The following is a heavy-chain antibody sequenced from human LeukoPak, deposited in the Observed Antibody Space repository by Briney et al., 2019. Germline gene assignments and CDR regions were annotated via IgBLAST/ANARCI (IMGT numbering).Heavy chain of an antibody. CDR1: GFTFSSYA. CDR2: ISYDGSNK. CDR3: ARDLVVPPRSGNWFDP. Sequence: GGSLRLSCAASGFTFSSYAMRWVRQAPGKGLEWVAVISYDGSNKYYADSVKGRFTISRDNSKNTLYLQMNSLRAEDTAVYYCARDLVVPPRSGNWFDPWGQGTLVTVSS. V-gene: IGHV3-30-3*01. D-gene: IGHD2-8*02. J-gene: IGHJ5*02.